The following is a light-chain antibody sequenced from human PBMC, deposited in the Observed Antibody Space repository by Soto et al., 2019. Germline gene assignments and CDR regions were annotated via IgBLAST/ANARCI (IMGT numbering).Light chain of an antibody. CDR3: SSSTSSSTVV. J-gene: IGLJ2*01. Sequence: QSALTQPASVSGSPGQSITISCTGTSSDVGGYNYVSWYQQHPVKAPKLMIYDVSNRPSGGSNRFSGSKSGNTASLTISGLQAEDEADYYCSSSTSSSTVVFGGGTKLTVL. CDR1: SSDVGGYNY. V-gene: IGLV2-14*01. CDR2: DVS.